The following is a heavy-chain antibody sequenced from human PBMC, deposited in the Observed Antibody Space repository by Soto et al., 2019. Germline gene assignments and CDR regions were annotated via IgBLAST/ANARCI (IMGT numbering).Heavy chain of an antibody. CDR3: ARAYLGRLPRRADYYYAMDV. V-gene: IGHV3-13*05. Sequence: EVQLVESGGGSVQSGGSLILSCAASGLSFRDYDMHWVRQPTGKGLEWGSGLGAADDPYYLGSVKGRFSVSRDNAQNSLYLQMNILRVDDTAVYYCARAYLGRLPRRADYYYAMDVWGRGTTVTVSS. CDR2: LGAADDP. D-gene: IGHD1-26*01. J-gene: IGHJ6*02. CDR1: GLSFRDYD.